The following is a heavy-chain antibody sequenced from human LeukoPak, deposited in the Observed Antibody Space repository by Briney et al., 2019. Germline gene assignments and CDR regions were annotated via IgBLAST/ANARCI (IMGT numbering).Heavy chain of an antibody. D-gene: IGHD5-18*01. CDR2: ISWNSGSI. Sequence: GGSLRLSCAASGFTFDDYAMHWVWQAPGKGLEWVSGISWNSGSIGYADSVKGRFTISRDNAKNSLYLQMDSLRAEDTALFYCAKAFSRGYSYGSSFDYWGQGTLVTVSS. J-gene: IGHJ4*02. CDR3: AKAFSRGYSYGSSFDY. V-gene: IGHV3-9*01. CDR1: GFTFDDYA.